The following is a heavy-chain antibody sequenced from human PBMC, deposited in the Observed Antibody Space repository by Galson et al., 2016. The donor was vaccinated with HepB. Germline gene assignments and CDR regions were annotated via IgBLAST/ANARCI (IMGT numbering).Heavy chain of an antibody. CDR2: ISGSGDST. D-gene: IGHD4-17*01. CDR1: GFTCSSYA. V-gene: IGHV3-23*01. CDR3: ATRGATVTSFDH. J-gene: IGHJ4*02. Sequence: SLRLSCAASGFTCSSYALSWVRQAPGKGLEWVSAISGSGDSTYFTDSVQGRFTISRDNSKNSLYLQMNSLRDEDMAVYYCATRGATVTSFDHWGQGTLVTVSS.